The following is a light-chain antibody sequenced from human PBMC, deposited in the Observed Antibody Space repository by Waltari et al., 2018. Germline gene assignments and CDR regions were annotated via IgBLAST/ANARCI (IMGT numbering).Light chain of an antibody. CDR2: DIS. Sequence: QSALTQPRSVSGSPGQSVTISCTGTSVGDYNFVSWYQKLPGKVPKLLIYDISKWPSGVPNRFSGSKSGNTASLTISGLQADDEADYYCCSYAGSHTNLIFGGGTRLTVL. CDR3: CSYAGSHTNLI. CDR1: SVGDYNF. V-gene: IGLV2-11*01. J-gene: IGLJ2*01.